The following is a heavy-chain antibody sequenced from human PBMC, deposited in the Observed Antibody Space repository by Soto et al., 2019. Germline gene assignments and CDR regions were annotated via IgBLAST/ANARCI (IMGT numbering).Heavy chain of an antibody. CDR2: IYSGGST. CDR1: GFTVSSNY. Sequence: GGSLRLSCAASGFTVSSNYMSWVRQAPGKGLEWVSVIYSGGSTYYADSVKGRFTISRDNSKDTLYLQMNSLRAEDTAVYYCAQQVTYRSGMDVWGQGTTVTVS. J-gene: IGHJ6*02. D-gene: IGHD2-15*01. V-gene: IGHV3-53*01. CDR3: AQQVTYRSGMDV.